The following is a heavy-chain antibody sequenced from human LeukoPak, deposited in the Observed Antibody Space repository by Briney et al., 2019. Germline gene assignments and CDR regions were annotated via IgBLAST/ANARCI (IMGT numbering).Heavy chain of an antibody. J-gene: IGHJ3*02. Sequence: PGGSLRLSCAVSGFTCNNFEMNWVRQAPGKGLEWVSYISSSGLTIYYADSVKGRFTVSRDNAKNSLYLQMNSLRAEDTAVYYCARERGSRSFDIWGQGTMVTVSS. V-gene: IGHV3-48*03. CDR1: GFTCNNFE. CDR3: ARERGSRSFDI. CDR2: ISSSGLTI.